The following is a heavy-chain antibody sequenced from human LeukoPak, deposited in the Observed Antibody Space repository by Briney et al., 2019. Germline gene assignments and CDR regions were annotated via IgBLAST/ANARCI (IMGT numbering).Heavy chain of an antibody. Sequence: TSETLSLTCAVYGGSFSGYYWSWIRQPPGKGLEWIGEINHSGSTNYNPSLKSRVTISVDTSKNQFSLKLSSVTAADTAVYYCASSGSYYLENDYWGQGTLVTVSS. D-gene: IGHD1-26*01. CDR1: GGSFSGYY. CDR2: INHSGST. CDR3: ASSGSYYLENDY. V-gene: IGHV4-34*01. J-gene: IGHJ4*02.